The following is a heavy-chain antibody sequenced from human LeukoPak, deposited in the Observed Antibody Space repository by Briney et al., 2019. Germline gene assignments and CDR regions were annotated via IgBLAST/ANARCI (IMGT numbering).Heavy chain of an antibody. V-gene: IGHV4-34*01. CDR2: INHSGST. J-gene: IGHJ4*02. CDR1: GGSFSGYY. Sequence: SETLSLTCAVYGGSFSGYYWSWIRQPPGKGLEWIGEINHSGSTNYNPSLKSRVPISVDTSKNQFSLKLSSVTAADTAVYYCARVERAAAGTDVNDYWGQGTLVTVSS. CDR3: ARVERAAAGTDVNDY. D-gene: IGHD6-13*01.